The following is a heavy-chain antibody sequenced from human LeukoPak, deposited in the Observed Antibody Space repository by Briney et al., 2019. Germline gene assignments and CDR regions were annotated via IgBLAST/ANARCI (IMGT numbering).Heavy chain of an antibody. V-gene: IGHV1-2*02. J-gene: IGHJ4*02. Sequence: SVKVSCKASGYTSTGYYMHWVRQAPGQGLEWMGWINPNSGGTNYAQKFQGRVTMTRDTSISTAYMELSRLRSDDTAVYCCARSPSDYGDFIDYWGQGTLVTVSS. CDR1: GYTSTGYY. CDR3: ARSPSDYGDFIDY. CDR2: INPNSGGT. D-gene: IGHD4-17*01.